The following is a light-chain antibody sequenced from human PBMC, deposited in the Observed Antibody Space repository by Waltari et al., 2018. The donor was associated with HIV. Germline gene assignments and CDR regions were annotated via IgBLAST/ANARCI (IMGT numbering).Light chain of an antibody. Sequence: QSALAQPASVSDSPGQSITIPCTGTSSDVGNYNLFSWYQQHPGKVPKLIIYEVTKRPSGVSNRFSGSKSGNTASLTISGLQAEDEADYYCCSYAASRSVVFGGGTKLTVL. CDR2: EVT. CDR1: SSDVGNYNL. J-gene: IGLJ2*01. CDR3: CSYAASRSVV. V-gene: IGLV2-23*02.